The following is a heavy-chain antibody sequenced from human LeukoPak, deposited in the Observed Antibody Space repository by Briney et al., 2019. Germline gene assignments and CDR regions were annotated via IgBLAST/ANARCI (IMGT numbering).Heavy chain of an antibody. CDR3: ARDEGHYGSAYGMDV. D-gene: IGHD3-10*01. CDR1: GGSISSYY. Sequence: SETLSLTCTVSGGSISSYYWSWIRQPPGKGLELIGYIYYSGSTNYNPSLKSRVTISVDTSKNQFSLKLSSVTAADTAVYYCARDEGHYGSAYGMDVWGQGTTVTVSS. V-gene: IGHV4-59*01. J-gene: IGHJ6*02. CDR2: IYYSGST.